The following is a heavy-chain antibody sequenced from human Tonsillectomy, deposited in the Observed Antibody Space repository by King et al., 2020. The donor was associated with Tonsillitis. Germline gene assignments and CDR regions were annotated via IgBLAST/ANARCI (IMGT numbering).Heavy chain of an antibody. CDR2: ISSGSSYI. V-gene: IGHV3-21*01. Sequence: VQLVESGGGLVKPGGSLRLSCAASGFTFSSYSMNWVRQAPGKGLEWVSSISSGSSYIHYADSVKGRFTISRDNAKNSLYLQMNSLRAEDTALYYCARVTYDILTGFYIDYFDYWGQGTLVTVPS. J-gene: IGHJ4*02. CDR3: ARVTYDILTGFYIDYFDY. D-gene: IGHD3-9*01. CDR1: GFTFSSYS.